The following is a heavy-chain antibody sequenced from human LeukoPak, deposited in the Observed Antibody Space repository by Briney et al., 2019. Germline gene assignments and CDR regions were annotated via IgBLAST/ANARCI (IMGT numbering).Heavy chain of an antibody. Sequence: ALRLSCAASGFTFDDYAMHWVRQAPGKGLEWVSGISWNSGSIGYADSVKGRFTISRDNAKNSLYLQMNSLRAEDTAVYYCAKKRDIVVVVAAEPDAFDIWGQGTMVTVSS. CDR3: AKKRDIVVVVAAEPDAFDI. D-gene: IGHD2-15*01. J-gene: IGHJ3*02. CDR1: GFTFDDYA. V-gene: IGHV3-9*01. CDR2: ISWNSGSI.